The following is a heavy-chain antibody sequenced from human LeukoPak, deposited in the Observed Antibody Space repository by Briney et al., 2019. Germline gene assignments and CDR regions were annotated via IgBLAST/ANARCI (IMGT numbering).Heavy chain of an antibody. CDR1: GGSISSYY. J-gene: IGHJ6*03. V-gene: IGHV4-4*07. CDR2: IYTSGST. Sequence: PSETLSLTCTVSGGSISSYYWSWIRQPAGKGLEWIGRIYTSGSTNYNPSLKSRVTMSVDTSKNQFSLKLSSVTAADTAVYYCARHRAAILQYYYYMDVWGKGTTVTVSS. D-gene: IGHD2-2*02. CDR3: ARHRAAILQYYYYMDV.